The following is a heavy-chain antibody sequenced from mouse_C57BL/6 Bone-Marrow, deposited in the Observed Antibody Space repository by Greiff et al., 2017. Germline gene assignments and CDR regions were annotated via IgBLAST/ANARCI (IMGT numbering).Heavy chain of an antibody. V-gene: IGHV1-82*01. D-gene: IGHD1-1*01. Sequence: QVQLQQSGPELVKPGASVKISCKASGYAFSSSWMNWVKQRPGKGLEWIGRIYPGDGDTNYNGKFKGKATLTADKSSSTAYMQLSSLTSEDSAVYVCERHYGSSPWFAYWGQGTLVTVSA. CDR2: IYPGDGDT. CDR3: ERHYGSSPWFAY. J-gene: IGHJ3*01. CDR1: GYAFSSSW.